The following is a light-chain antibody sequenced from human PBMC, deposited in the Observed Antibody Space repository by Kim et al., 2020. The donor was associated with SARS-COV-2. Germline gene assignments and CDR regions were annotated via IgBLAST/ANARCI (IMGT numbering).Light chain of an antibody. CDR2: GAS. CDR3: QQYGNSVT. V-gene: IGKV3-20*01. J-gene: IGKJ5*01. Sequence: GERATLSCRASQSVSASYFTWYQQTPGQPPRLLIYGASIRATGVPDRFSGSGSGADFTLTISRLEREDFAVYYCQQYGNSVTFGQGTRVEIK. CDR1: QSVSASY.